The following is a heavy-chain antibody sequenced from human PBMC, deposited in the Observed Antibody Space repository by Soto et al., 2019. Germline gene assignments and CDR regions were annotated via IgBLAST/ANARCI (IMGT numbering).Heavy chain of an antibody. V-gene: IGHV1-69*02. CDR3: ARWYSSSWYSDY. J-gene: IGHJ4*02. Sequence: QVQLVQSGAEVKKPKYSVMVSCKASGGNVIRKNMSWMRQAPGQELEWIGRIIPIHGIANYAQKFQGRVTITADKSTSTAYMELSSLRSEDMAVYYCARWYSSSWYSDYWGQGTLVTVSS. CDR1: GGNVIRKN. CDR2: IIPIHGIA. D-gene: IGHD6-13*01.